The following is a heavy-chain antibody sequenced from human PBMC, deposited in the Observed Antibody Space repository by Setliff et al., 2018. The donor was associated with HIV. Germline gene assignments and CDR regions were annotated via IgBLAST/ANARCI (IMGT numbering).Heavy chain of an antibody. CDR3: ARGGRCCGGPYYYYYMDV. V-gene: IGHV3-7*01. J-gene: IGHJ6*03. Sequence: PGGSLRLSCAASGFAFNKFWMSWVRQAPGKGLEWLANIHKDGSEKYYVDSVKGRFTISRDNSKNTLYLQMNSLRAEDTAVYYCARGGRCCGGPYYYYYMDVWGKGTTVTVSS. CDR2: IHKDGSEK. CDR1: GFAFNKFW.